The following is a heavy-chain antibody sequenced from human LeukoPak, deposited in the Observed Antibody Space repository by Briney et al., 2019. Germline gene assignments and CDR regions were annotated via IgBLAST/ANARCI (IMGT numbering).Heavy chain of an antibody. CDR2: ISYDGSNK. CDR1: GFTFSSYA. CDR3: ARDTLYSGSYFNY. V-gene: IGHV3-30-3*01. D-gene: IGHD1-26*01. Sequence: GGSLRLSCAPSGFTFSSYAMHWVRQAPGKGLEWVAVISYDGSNKYYADSVKGRFTISRDNSKNTLYLQMNSLRAEDTAVYYCARDTLYSGSYFNYWGQGTLVTVSS. J-gene: IGHJ4*02.